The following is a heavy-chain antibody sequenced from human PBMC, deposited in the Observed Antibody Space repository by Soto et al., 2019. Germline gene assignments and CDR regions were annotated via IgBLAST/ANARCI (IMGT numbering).Heavy chain of an antibody. D-gene: IGHD4-17*01. CDR2: IYYSGST. Sequence: SETLSLTCTVAGGSISSYYWSWIRQPPGKGLEWIGYIYYSGSTNYNPSLKSRVTISVDTSKNQFSLKLSSVTAADTAVYYCARDRGGGDYDYYYYMDVWGKGTTVTVSS. V-gene: IGHV4-59*01. J-gene: IGHJ6*03. CDR3: ARDRGGGDYDYYYYMDV. CDR1: GGSISSYY.